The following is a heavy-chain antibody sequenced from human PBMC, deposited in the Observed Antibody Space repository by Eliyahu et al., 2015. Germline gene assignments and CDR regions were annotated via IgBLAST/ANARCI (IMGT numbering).Heavy chain of an antibody. V-gene: IGHV3-21*01. J-gene: IGHJ4*02. Sequence: VHRVASGRGLYKPGGSLRLSCVVSGTTFTNYHMTWVRXAPGKGLEWVSSXSSDTTNINYVDSVRGRFTISRDNTKNSLYMEMNSLRAEDTAVYFCAAYCSTSSCYGSDYWGQGTLVTVSS. D-gene: IGHD2-2*01. CDR2: XSSDTTNI. CDR1: GTTFTNYH. CDR3: AAYCSTSSCYGSDY.